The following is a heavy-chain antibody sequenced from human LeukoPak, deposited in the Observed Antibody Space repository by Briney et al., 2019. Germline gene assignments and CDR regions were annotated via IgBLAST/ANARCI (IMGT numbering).Heavy chain of an antibody. CDR3: AKVRVSSSWYGGGMDV. CDR1: GFTFSGYA. Sequence: GGSLRLSCAASGFTFSGYAMSWVRQAPGKGLEWASAISGSGGSTYYADSVKGRFTISRDNSKNTLYLQMNSLRAEDTAVYYCAKVRVSSSWYGGGMDVWGQGTTVTVSS. D-gene: IGHD6-13*01. CDR2: ISGSGGST. J-gene: IGHJ6*02. V-gene: IGHV3-23*01.